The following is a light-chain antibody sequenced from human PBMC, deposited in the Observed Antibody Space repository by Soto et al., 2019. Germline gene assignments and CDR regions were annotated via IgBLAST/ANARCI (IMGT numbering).Light chain of an antibody. Sequence: SALTQPASVAGSPGQSITLSCTETSNDVGGYNYVSWYHQHPGKAPKLMIYEVSNRPSGVSNRFSGSKSGNTASLTISGLQAEDEADYYCNSYTSSSTWVFGGGTKLTVL. V-gene: IGLV2-14*01. CDR1: SNDVGGYNY. CDR3: NSYTSSSTWV. J-gene: IGLJ3*02. CDR2: EVS.